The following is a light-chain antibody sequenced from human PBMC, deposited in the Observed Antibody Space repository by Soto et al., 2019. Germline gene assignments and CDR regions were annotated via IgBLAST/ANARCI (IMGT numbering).Light chain of an antibody. J-gene: IGLJ3*02. CDR2: KNN. Sequence: QSVLTQPPSASGTPGQRVTISCSGSSSNIGRNYVYWYHQLPGTAPKLLIYKNNQRPSGVPARFSGSKSATSASLAISGLLSEDEADYYCARWDASLSGWVFGGGTKLTVL. CDR3: ARWDASLSGWV. CDR1: SSNIGRNY. V-gene: IGLV1-47*01.